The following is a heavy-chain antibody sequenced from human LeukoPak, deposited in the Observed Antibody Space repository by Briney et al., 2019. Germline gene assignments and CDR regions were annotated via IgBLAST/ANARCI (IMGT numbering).Heavy chain of an antibody. CDR1: EFTYW. D-gene: IGHD6-19*01. V-gene: IGHV3-7*04. CDR3: VRDSGWVTFRA. Sequence: QPGGSLLLSCVASEFTYWMTWVRQAPGRGLEWVASIDQSESAKLYGDSVKGRFTISRDNAKNSVHLQMNSLRVDDTAVYYCVRDSGWVTFRAWGQGTLVTVSS. CDR2: IDQSESAK. J-gene: IGHJ5*02.